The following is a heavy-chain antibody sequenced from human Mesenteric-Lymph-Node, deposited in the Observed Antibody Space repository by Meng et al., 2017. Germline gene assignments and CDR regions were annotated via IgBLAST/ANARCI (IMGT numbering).Heavy chain of an antibody. V-gene: IGHV3-21*01. D-gene: IGHD3-10*01. CDR1: GFTFSSYS. CDR3: ARDLRITMVQGVIPDPRYYYYYGMDV. CDR2: ISSSSSYI. Sequence: GESLKISCAASGFTFSSYSMNWVRQAPGKGLEWVSSISSSSSYIYYADSVKGRFTISRDNAKNSLYLQMNSLRAEDTAVYYCARDLRITMVQGVIPDPRYYYYYGMDVWGQGTTVTVSS. J-gene: IGHJ6*02.